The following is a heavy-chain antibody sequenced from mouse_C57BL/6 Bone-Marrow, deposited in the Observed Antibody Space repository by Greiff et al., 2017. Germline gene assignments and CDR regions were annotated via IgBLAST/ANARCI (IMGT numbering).Heavy chain of an antibody. D-gene: IGHD1-1*01. CDR3: ASLITTRAWFAY. J-gene: IGHJ3*01. CDR1: GYSITSGYY. CDR2: ISYDGSN. V-gene: IGHV3-6*01. Sequence: DVQLQESGPGLVKPSQSLSLTCSVTGYSITSGYYWNWIRQFPGNKLEWMGYISYDGSNNYNPSLKNRISITRDTSKNQFFLKLNSVTTEDTATYYCASLITTRAWFAYWGQGTLVTVSA.